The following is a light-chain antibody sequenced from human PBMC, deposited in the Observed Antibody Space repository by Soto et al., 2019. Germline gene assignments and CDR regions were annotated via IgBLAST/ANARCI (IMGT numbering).Light chain of an antibody. J-gene: IGKJ3*01. CDR3: QQYGSSPFT. Sequence: EIVLTQSPGTLSLSPGERATLSCRASQSVSRSYLAWYQQKPGQAPRLLIYGASSRATSIPDRFSGSGSGTDFTLTISRLEPEDFAEYYCQQYGSSPFTFGPGTKVDIK. V-gene: IGKV3-20*01. CDR1: QSVSRSY. CDR2: GAS.